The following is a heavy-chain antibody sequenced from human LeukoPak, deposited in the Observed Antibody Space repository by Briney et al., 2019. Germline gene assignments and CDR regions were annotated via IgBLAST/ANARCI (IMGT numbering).Heavy chain of an antibody. V-gene: IGHV3-15*01. J-gene: IGHJ4*02. D-gene: IGHD1-1*01. CDR3: TTDRRETETGAQFDH. Sequence: PGGSLRLSCAASGFSFSNAWMSWVRQAPGKGLEWVGRIKSKRDGGTTDYGALVKGRFIISRDGSKNMVYLQMNSLKTEDTAVYYCTTDRRETETGAQFDHWGQGTLVTVSS. CDR1: GFSFSNAW. CDR2: IKSKRDGGTT.